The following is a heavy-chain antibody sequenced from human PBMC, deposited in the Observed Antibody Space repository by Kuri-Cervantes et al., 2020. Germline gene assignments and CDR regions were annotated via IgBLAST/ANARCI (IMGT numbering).Heavy chain of an antibody. CDR2: IFHSGST. V-gene: IGHV4-38-2*02. CDR3: ARSFQQQLVHDWFDP. CDR1: GGSISSAYY. D-gene: IGHD6-13*01. J-gene: IGHJ5*02. Sequence: SETLSLTCTVSGGSISSAYYWGWIRQPPGKGLEWIGTIFHSGSTYYNPSLKSRLTMSVDTSKNQFSLKLSSVTAADTAIYFCARSFQQQLVHDWFDPWGQGTLVTVSS.